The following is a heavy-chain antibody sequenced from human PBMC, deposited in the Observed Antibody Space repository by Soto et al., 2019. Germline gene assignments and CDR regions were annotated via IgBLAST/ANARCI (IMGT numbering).Heavy chain of an antibody. Sequence: QVQLVESGGGVVQPGRSLRLSCAASGFTFSSYGFHWVRQAPGKGLEWVAVIWYDGSNKYYADSVKGRFTISRDNSMNTLYLQMNSLRAEDTAVYYCAREHDGYWGQGTLVTVSS. CDR2: IWYDGSNK. CDR3: AREHDGY. V-gene: IGHV3-33*01. J-gene: IGHJ4*02. D-gene: IGHD3-3*01. CDR1: GFTFSSYG.